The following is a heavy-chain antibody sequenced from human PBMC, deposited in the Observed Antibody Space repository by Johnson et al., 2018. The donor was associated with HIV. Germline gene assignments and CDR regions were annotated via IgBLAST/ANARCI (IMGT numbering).Heavy chain of an antibody. CDR1: GFTFSNAW. CDR2: IKAKVNGGTT. Sequence: VQLVESGGGVVRPGGSLRLSCAASGFTFSNAWITWVRQTSRKGLEWVARIKAKVNGGTTDYAAPVKGRFTISREDSKETLYLQMNSLRAEDTAVYYCAKLRMATTAFDIWGQGTMVTVSS. V-gene: IGHV3-15*01. CDR3: AKLRMATTAFDI. D-gene: IGHD5-24*01. J-gene: IGHJ3*02.